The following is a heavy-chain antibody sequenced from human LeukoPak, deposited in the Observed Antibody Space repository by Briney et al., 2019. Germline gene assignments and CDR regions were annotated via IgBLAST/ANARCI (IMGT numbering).Heavy chain of an antibody. CDR2: MNPNSGNT. J-gene: IGHJ3*02. Sequence: ASVKVSCKASGYTFTSYDINWVRQATGQGLEWMGWMNPNSGNTGYAQKFQGRVTITRDTSISTAYMELSSLRSEDTAVYYCARTPSGYAFDIWGQGTMVTVSS. CDR1: GYTFTSYD. D-gene: IGHD3-10*01. V-gene: IGHV1-8*03. CDR3: ARTPSGYAFDI.